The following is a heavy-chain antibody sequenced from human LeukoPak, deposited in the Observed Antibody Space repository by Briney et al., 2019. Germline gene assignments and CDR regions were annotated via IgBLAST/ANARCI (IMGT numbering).Heavy chain of an antibody. CDR3: ARSDKYDYVWGSYPRPPALDY. CDR2: IKQDGTEK. CDR1: GFTFSTYW. J-gene: IGHJ4*02. D-gene: IGHD3-16*02. Sequence: EAGGSLRLSCAASGFTFSTYWMSWVRQAPGKGLEWVAVIKQDGTEKYYVDSVKGRFTISRDNAKNSLYLQMNSLRAEDTAVYYCARSDKYDYVWGSYPRPPALDYWGQGTLVTVSS. V-gene: IGHV3-7*03.